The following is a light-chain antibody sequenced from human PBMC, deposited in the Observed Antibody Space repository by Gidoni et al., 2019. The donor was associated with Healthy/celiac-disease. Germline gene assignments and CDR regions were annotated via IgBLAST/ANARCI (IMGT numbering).Light chain of an antibody. CDR3: SSYTSSSTSWV. CDR2: EVS. CDR1: SSDVGGYNY. Sequence: QSALTQPASVSGSPGQSITISCTGTSSDVGGYNYVSWYQQHPGKAPKLMIYEVSNRPSGVSNRFSGSKSGNTASLTISGLQVEDEADYYCSSYTSSSTSWVFGGGTKLTVL. V-gene: IGLV2-14*01. J-gene: IGLJ3*02.